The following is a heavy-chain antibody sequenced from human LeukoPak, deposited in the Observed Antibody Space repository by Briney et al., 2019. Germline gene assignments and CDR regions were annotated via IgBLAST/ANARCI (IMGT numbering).Heavy chain of an antibody. CDR1: GGSISSNNYY. J-gene: IGHJ4*02. V-gene: IGHV4-39*07. CDR2: IHNSGST. D-gene: IGHD3-22*01. CDR3: AREMYDSGGYRVSYFDY. Sequence: SETLSLTCTVSGGSISSNNYYWGWIRQPPGKGLEWIASIHNSGSTFYNPSLKGRVSRSIDTSKNQSSLKLSSVTAADTAVYYCAREMYDSGGYRVSYFDYWGQGILVTVSS.